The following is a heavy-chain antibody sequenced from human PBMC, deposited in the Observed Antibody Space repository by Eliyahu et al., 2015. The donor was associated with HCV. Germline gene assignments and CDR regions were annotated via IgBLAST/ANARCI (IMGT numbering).Heavy chain of an antibody. V-gene: IGHV1-69*06. J-gene: IGHJ4*02. Sequence: QVQLVQSGAEVKKPGSSVXVSXKASGGTFSSXAISWVRQAPGQGLEWMGGIIPIFGTANYAQKFQGRVTITADKSTSTAYMELSSLRSEDTAVYYCARESAYDPYFDYWGQGTLVTVSS. CDR2: IIPIFGTA. CDR3: ARESAYDPYFDY. D-gene: IGHD5-12*01. CDR1: GGTFSSXA.